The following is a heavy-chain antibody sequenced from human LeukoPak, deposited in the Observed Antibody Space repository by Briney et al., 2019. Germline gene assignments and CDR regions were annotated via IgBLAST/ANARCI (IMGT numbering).Heavy chain of an antibody. Sequence: GASVKVSCKASGYTFTSYYMHWVRQAPGQGLEWMGIINPSGGSTSYAQKFQGRVTMTRDMSTSTDYMELSSLRSDDTAVYYCATQGYCSGGSCYSPFNFDYWGQGTLVTVSS. CDR3: ATQGYCSGGSCYSPFNFDY. CDR1: GYTFTSYY. V-gene: IGHV1-46*01. D-gene: IGHD2-15*01. J-gene: IGHJ4*02. CDR2: INPSGGST.